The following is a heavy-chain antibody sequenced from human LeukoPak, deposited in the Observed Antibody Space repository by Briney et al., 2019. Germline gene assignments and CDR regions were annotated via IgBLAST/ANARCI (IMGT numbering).Heavy chain of an antibody. CDR2: ISTYNGNT. V-gene: IGHV1-18*04. CDR1: AYTFTIYG. D-gene: IGHD1-26*01. J-gene: IGHJ4*02. CDR3: ARDSGISGSYYLGY. Sequence: GASVTVPFSSSAYTFTIYGISWVRQAPGQGLEWMGWISTYNGNTIYAQKFQDRVTMTTDTPTSTAYMELRSLRSDDTAVYYCARDSGISGSYYLGYWGQGTLVTVSS.